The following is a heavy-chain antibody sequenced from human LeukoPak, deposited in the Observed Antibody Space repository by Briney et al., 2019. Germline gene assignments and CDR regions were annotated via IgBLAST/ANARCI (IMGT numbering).Heavy chain of an antibody. J-gene: IGHJ4*02. CDR3: AKNRGNYYYFDY. Sequence: GGSLRLSCAASGFTFSSYAMSWVRQARGKGLEWVSAISGSGDNTYYADSVKDRFTISRDKSKNTLYLQMNSLGAEDTAVYYCAKNRGNYYYFDYWGQGTLVTVSS. V-gene: IGHV3-23*01. CDR1: GFTFSSYA. D-gene: IGHD4-11*01. CDR2: ISGSGDNT.